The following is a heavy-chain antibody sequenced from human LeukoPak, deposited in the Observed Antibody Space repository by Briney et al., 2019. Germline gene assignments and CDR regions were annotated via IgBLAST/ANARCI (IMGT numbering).Heavy chain of an antibody. D-gene: IGHD6-13*01. J-gene: IGHJ6*04. Sequence: SETLSLTCAVYGGSFSGYYWSWIRQPPGKGLEWIGEINHSGSTNYNPSPKSRVTISVDTSKNQFSLKLSSVTAADTAVYYCARWRTSGYSSSWHRYYYYYGMDVWGKGTTVTVSS. CDR1: GGSFSGYY. CDR2: INHSGST. CDR3: ARWRTSGYSSSWHRYYYYYGMDV. V-gene: IGHV4-34*01.